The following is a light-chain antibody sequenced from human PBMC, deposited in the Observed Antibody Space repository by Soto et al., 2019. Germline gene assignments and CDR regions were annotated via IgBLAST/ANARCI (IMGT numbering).Light chain of an antibody. CDR2: QAN. CDR1: SSNIGSYPF. CDR3: CSYAPTPTLR. J-gene: IGLJ2*01. Sequence: QSVLTQPASVSGSPGQSITISCTGASSNIGSYPFVSWYQQHPGKAPKLIIFQANKRPSGVSNRFSGSKSVNTASLTISGLHTEDEADYFCCSYAPTPTLRFGGGTKLTVL. V-gene: IGLV2-23*01.